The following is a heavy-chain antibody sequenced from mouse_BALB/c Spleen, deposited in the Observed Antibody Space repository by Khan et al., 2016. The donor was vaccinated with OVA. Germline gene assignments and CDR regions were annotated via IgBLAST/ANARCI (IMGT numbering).Heavy chain of an antibody. J-gene: IGHJ3*01. V-gene: IGHV1S137*01. CDR2: ISTYYGDA. CDR3: AKGGGGDRFAY. CDR1: GYTFTDFT. Sequence: QMQLEESGAELVRPGVSVKISCKGSGYTFTDFTMHWVKQSHAKSLEWIGVISTYYGDADYNQKFKDKATMTVDKSSSTAYMELARLTSEDSAIFCCAKGGGGDRFAYWGQGTLVTVSA.